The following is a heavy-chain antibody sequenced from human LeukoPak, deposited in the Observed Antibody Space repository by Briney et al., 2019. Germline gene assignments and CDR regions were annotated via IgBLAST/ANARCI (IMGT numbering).Heavy chain of an antibody. Sequence: PGGCLRLSCAASGFTVSSKYMSWVRQAPGKGLGWGTVIYSGGSTYSADSVKGRFTISRDNSKNTVYLQMNSLRAEDTAVYYCARESSGWLQLFDYWGQGTLVTVSS. CDR2: IYSGGST. V-gene: IGHV3-66*01. D-gene: IGHD5-24*01. CDR1: GFTVSSKY. J-gene: IGHJ4*02. CDR3: ARESSGWLQLFDY.